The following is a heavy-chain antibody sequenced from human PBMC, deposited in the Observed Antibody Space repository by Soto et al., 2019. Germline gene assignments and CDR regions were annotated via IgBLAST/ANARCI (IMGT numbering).Heavy chain of an antibody. CDR3: ARVNWAYCSSTSCYADY. CDR2: IIPIFGTA. J-gene: IGHJ4*02. V-gene: IGHV1-69*06. Sequence: ASVKVSCKASGGPFSSYAISWVRQAPGQGLEWMGGIIPIFGTANYAQKFQGRVTITADKSTSTAYMELSSLRCEDTAVYYCARVNWAYCSSTSCYADYWGQGTLGTVSS. CDR1: GGPFSSYA. D-gene: IGHD2-2*01.